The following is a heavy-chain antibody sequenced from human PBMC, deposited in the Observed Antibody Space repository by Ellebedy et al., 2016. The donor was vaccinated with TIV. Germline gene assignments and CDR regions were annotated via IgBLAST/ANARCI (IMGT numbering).Heavy chain of an antibody. CDR1: GYTLTELS. Sequence: AASVKVSCKVSGYTLTELSMHWVRQAPGKGLEWMGGFDPEDGETIYAQKFQGRVTMTEDTSTDTAYMELSSLRSEDTAVYYCASPGRPMFYSNRYGMDVWGQGTTVTVSS. D-gene: IGHD4-11*01. J-gene: IGHJ6*02. CDR3: ASPGRPMFYSNRYGMDV. V-gene: IGHV1-24*01. CDR2: FDPEDGET.